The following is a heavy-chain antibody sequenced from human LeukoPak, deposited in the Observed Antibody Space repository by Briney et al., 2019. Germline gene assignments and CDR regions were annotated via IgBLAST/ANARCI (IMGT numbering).Heavy chain of an antibody. V-gene: IGHV3-48*03. CDR3: ARDGVSTVVLDY. J-gene: IGHJ4*02. Sequence: GGSLRLSCAASGFTFNSFEMNWVRQASGRGLEWGSYISSSGSTIFYADSVKGRYTISRDNAKNSLFLQMNSLRAEDTAVYYCARDGVSTVVLDYWGQGTLVTVSS. CDR1: GFTFNSFE. D-gene: IGHD1-14*01. CDR2: ISSSGSTI.